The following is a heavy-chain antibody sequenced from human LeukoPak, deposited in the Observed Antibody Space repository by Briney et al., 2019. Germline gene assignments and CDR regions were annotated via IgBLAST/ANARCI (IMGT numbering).Heavy chain of an antibody. CDR1: GFIFSSYA. Sequence: PGGSLRLSCAASGFIFSSYAMSWVRQAPGRGLEWVSIISGSGGSTYYADSVKGRFTISRDNSKNTLYLQMNSLRAEDTAVYYCAKATSWYGYFDYWGQGTLVTVSS. CDR3: AKATSWYGYFDY. V-gene: IGHV3-23*01. D-gene: IGHD6-13*01. J-gene: IGHJ4*02. CDR2: ISGSGGST.